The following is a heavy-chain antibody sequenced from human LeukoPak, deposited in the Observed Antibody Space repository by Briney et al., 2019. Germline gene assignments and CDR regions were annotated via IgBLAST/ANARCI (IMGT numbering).Heavy chain of an antibody. CDR1: GYTFTSYD. V-gene: IGHV1-8*01. CDR2: MNLNSGNT. Sequence: ASVKVSCRASGYTFTSYDINWVRQATGQGLEWMGWMNLNSGNTGYAQKFQGRVTMTRNTSISTAYMELSSLRSEDTAVYYCARGREVRGVIINPFDYWGQGTLVTVSS. CDR3: ARGREVRGVIINPFDY. D-gene: IGHD3-10*01. J-gene: IGHJ4*02.